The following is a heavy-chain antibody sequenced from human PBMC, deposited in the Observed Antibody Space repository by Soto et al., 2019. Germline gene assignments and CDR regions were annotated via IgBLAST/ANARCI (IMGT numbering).Heavy chain of an antibody. Sequence: PGGSLRLSCASSGFSFSAYSMNWVRQTPGRGLEWVSFIDLSGTTTYYRDSVKGRFTIFKDKSRNTVYLQMRSLTVEDAAIYYCTKDRVPDGIYSFDYWGQGALVTVSS. CDR1: GFSFSAYS. D-gene: IGHD2-15*01. CDR2: IDLSGTTT. J-gene: IGHJ4*02. V-gene: IGHV3-23*03. CDR3: TKDRVPDGIYSFDY.